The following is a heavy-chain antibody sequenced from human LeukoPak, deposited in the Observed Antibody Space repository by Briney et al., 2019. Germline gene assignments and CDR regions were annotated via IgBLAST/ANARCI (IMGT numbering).Heavy chain of an antibody. D-gene: IGHD4-23*01. CDR2: IYSGGTT. Sequence: GGSLRPSCAVSGFTVSGNYMSWVRQAPGKGLEWVSLIYSGGTTYYADSVKGRLTISRDNSKNTLYLQMNSLRAEDTAVYYCARRAGGYSHPYDYWGQGILVTVSS. V-gene: IGHV3-53*01. CDR1: GFTVSGNY. J-gene: IGHJ4*02. CDR3: ARRAGGYSHPYDY.